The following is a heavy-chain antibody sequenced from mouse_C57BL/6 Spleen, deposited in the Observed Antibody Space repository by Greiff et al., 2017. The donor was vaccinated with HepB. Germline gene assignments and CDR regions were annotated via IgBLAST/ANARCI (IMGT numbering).Heavy chain of an antibody. V-gene: IGHV1-15*01. J-gene: IGHJ2*01. CDR1: GYTFTDYE. Sequence: VQLQQSGAELVRPGASVTLSCKASGYTFTDYEMHWVKQTPVHGLEWIGAIDPETGGTAYNEKFKGKAILTADKSSSTAYMELRSLTSEDSAGYYCTRCPNDDGSSYVDYWGQGTTLTVSA. D-gene: IGHD1-1*01. CDR3: TRCPNDDGSSYVDY. CDR2: IDPETGGT.